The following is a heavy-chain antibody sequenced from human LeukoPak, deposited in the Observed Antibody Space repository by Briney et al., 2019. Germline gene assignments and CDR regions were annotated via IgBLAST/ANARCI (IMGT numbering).Heavy chain of an antibody. CDR2: INPNGGGT. V-gene: IGHV1-2*02. D-gene: IGHD1-26*01. CDR3: ARDSYSGSYYY. J-gene: IGHJ4*02. CDR1: GYTFTGYY. Sequence: ASVKVSCKASGYTFTGYYMHWVQQAPGQGLEWMGWINPNGGGTNYAQQFQGRVTMTSDTSISTAYMELSSLRSDDTAVYYCARDSYSGSYYYWGQGTLVTVSS.